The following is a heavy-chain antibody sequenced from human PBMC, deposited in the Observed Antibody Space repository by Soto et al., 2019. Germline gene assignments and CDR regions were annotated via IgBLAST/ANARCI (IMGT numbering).Heavy chain of an antibody. V-gene: IGHV3-30-3*01. J-gene: IGHJ4*02. D-gene: IGHD6-6*01. Sequence: GGSLRLSCAASGFTFSSYAMHWVRQAPGKGLEWVAVISYDGSNKYYADSVKGRFTISRDNSKNTLYLQMNSLRAEDTAVYYCARETSSSYYFDYWGQGTLVTDSS. CDR2: ISYDGSNK. CDR3: ARETSSSYYFDY. CDR1: GFTFSSYA.